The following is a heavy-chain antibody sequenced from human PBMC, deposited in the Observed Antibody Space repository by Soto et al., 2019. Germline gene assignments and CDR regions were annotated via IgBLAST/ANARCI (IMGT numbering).Heavy chain of an antibody. CDR3: AGRSSLASVQVYFGEMSNYNWFDP. CDR2: IYHSGST. D-gene: IGHD3-10*01. J-gene: IGHJ5*02. CDR1: NGSISSAIYY. V-gene: IGHV4-39*01. Sequence: PSETLSLTCTVSNGSISSAIYYWGWIRQPPGKGLEWIGSIYHSGSTYYNPSLQGRVTISVDTSKNQFSLKLSSVTAADTAVYFCAGRSSLASVQVYFGEMSNYNWFDPWGQGTLVTVSS.